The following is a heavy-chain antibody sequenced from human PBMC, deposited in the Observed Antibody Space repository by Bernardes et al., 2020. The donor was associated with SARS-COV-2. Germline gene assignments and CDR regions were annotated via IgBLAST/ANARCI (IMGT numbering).Heavy chain of an antibody. CDR1: GFTFGDYA. CDR2: ISWNSGSI. Sequence: ALRLSCAASGFTFGDYAMHWVRQAPGKGLEWVSGISWNSGSIGYADSVKGRFTISRDNAKNSLYLQMNSLRAEDTALYYCAKDMVGGWIQLWGYGMDVWGQGTTVTVSS. J-gene: IGHJ6*02. D-gene: IGHD5-18*01. CDR3: AKDMVGGWIQLWGYGMDV. V-gene: IGHV3-9*01.